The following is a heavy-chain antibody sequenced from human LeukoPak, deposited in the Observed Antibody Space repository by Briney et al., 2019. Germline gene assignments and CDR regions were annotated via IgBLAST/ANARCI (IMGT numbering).Heavy chain of an antibody. CDR2: ISNNGGYT. CDR3: AKQLGYCSDGSCYFPY. CDR1: GFIFSDYS. D-gene: IGHD2-15*01. Sequence: GGSLRLSCAASGFIFSDYSLSWVRQAPGKGLEWVSAISNNGGYTYYADSVQGRFTISRDNSKSTLCLQMNSLRAEDTAVYYCAKQLGYCSDGSCYFPYWGQGTLVTVSS. J-gene: IGHJ4*02. V-gene: IGHV3-23*01.